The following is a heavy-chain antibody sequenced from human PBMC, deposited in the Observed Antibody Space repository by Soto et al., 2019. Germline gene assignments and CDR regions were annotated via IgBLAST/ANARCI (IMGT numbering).Heavy chain of an antibody. D-gene: IGHD6-13*01. Sequence: QVQLQESGPGLVKPSETLSLTCTVSGGSISSYYWSWIRQPPGKGLEWIGYIYYSGSTNYNPSLKIRVTISVDRSKNQCSLTLSSVTAADTAVYYCARGSTGYSSSWYRYWGQGTLVTVFS. V-gene: IGHV4-59*01. CDR2: IYYSGST. J-gene: IGHJ4*02. CDR3: ARGSTGYSSSWYRY. CDR1: GGSISSYY.